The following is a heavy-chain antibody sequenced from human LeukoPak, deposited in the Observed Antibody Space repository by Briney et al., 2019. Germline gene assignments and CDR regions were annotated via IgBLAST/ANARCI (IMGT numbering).Heavy chain of an antibody. J-gene: IGHJ4*02. CDR1: GFSFDDYT. V-gene: IGHV3-43*01. CDR3: AKETTMIVGGQYFDY. CDR2: ITWDGART. D-gene: IGHD3-22*01. Sequence: GGSPRLSCAASGFSFDDYTIHWVRQAPGKGLEWVSLITWDGARTYYADSVKGRFTISRDNSKNSLYLQMHSLRTEDTALYFCAKETTMIVGGQYFDYWGQGTLVTVSS.